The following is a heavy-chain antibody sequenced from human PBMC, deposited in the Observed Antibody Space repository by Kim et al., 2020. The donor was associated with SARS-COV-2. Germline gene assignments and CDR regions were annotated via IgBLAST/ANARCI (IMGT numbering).Heavy chain of an antibody. V-gene: IGHV4-39*01. CDR3: ARHPLAHQPLLYDY. D-gene: IGHD2-2*02. J-gene: IGHJ4*02. Sequence: PALKSRVTISVDTSKNQFSLKLSSVTAADTAVYYCARHPLAHQPLLYDYWGQGTLVTVSS.